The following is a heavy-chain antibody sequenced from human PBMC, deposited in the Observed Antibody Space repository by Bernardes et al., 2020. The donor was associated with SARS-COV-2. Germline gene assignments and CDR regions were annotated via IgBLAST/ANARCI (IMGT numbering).Heavy chain of an antibody. V-gene: IGHV1-2*02. CDR1: GYTFTGYY. CDR3: AIPPTNYDRYGMDV. Sequence: ASVKVSCKASGYTFTGYYIHWVRQAPGQGLEWMGWINPNSGGTNYAQKFQDRVTMTRDTSIRTAYMELRRPRSDDTAVYYCAIPPTNYDRYGMDVWGQGTTVTVSS. J-gene: IGHJ6*02. CDR2: INPNSGGT. D-gene: IGHD3-22*01.